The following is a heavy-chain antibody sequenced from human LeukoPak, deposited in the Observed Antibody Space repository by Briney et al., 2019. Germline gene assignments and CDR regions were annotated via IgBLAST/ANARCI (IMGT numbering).Heavy chain of an antibody. J-gene: IGHJ3*02. Sequence: GESLKISCKGSGYNFPTYWIAWVRQMPGKGLEWMGIIYPSDSDTRYSPSFQGRVTISVDKSSSTAYLQWSGLGASDTAIYYCARHMSRFASGASDEYAWGISRANRSARDDPMDIWGQGTMVTVSS. V-gene: IGHV5-51*01. CDR3: ARHMSRFASGASDEYAWGISRANRSARDDPMDI. CDR1: GYNFPTYW. CDR2: IYPSDSDT. D-gene: IGHD3-16*02.